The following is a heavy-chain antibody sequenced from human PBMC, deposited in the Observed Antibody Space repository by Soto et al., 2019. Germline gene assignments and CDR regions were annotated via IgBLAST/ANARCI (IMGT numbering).Heavy chain of an antibody. V-gene: IGHV3-72*01. CDR3: ADVSWNGYYLP. CDR1: GFSFSDHY. D-gene: IGHD3-22*01. CDR2: IRNKAGSYTT. J-gene: IGHJ4*02. Sequence: EVQLVESGGDLVQPGGSLRLSCAASGFSFSDHYMDWVRQAPGKGLEWVGRIRNKAGSYTTDYAASVKGRYTISRDDSKNSLYLQMTRLTTEDTAVYYCADVSWNGYYLPWGQGTLVTVSS.